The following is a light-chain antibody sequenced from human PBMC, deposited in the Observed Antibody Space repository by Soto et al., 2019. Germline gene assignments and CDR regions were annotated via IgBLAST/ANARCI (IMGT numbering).Light chain of an antibody. Sequence: AIRMTQSPSSFSASTGDRVTITCRASQGISSYLAWYQQKPGKAPKLLIYAASTLQSGVPSRFSGSGSGTDFTLTISCLQSEDFETYYCQQSYSYPRTFGQGTKVEIK. CDR2: AAS. CDR3: QQSYSYPRT. J-gene: IGKJ1*01. CDR1: QGISSY. V-gene: IGKV1-8*01.